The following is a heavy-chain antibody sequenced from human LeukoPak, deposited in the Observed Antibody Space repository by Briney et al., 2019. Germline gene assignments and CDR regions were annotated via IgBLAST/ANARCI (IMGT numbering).Heavy chain of an antibody. V-gene: IGHV4-4*07. CDR2: IYTSGSV. D-gene: IGHD2-15*01. CDR3: ARGAAQFDP. Sequence: PSETLSLTCNVSGVSISSYYWSWIRQPAGKGLEWIGRIYTSGSVNYNPSLKSRVTMSVDTSKNQSSLRLSSVTAADTAVYYCARGAAQFDPWGQGTLVTVSS. CDR1: GVSISSYY. J-gene: IGHJ5*02.